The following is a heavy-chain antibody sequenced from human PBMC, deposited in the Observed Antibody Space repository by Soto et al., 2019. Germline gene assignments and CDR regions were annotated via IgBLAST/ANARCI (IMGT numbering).Heavy chain of an antibody. Sequence: EVQLVESGGGLVQPGGSLRLSCSASGFTFSSYDMHWVRQGTGKGLEWVSAIGTTGDTYYAGSVKGRFTISRENAKNSLYLQMNSLRAGDTAIYFCASAIGPTLFDYWGQGTLVTVSS. J-gene: IGHJ4*02. CDR3: ASAIGPTLFDY. V-gene: IGHV3-13*04. D-gene: IGHD3-22*01. CDR2: IGTTGDT. CDR1: GFTFSSYD.